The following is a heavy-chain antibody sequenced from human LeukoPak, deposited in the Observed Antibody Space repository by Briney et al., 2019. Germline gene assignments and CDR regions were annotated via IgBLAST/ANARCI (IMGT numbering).Heavy chain of an antibody. J-gene: IGHJ6*03. CDR2: ISSSSSTI. Sequence: LSLTCTVSGYSISNAYFWGWIRQPPGKGLEWASYISSSSSTIYYADSVKGRFTISRDNAKNSLYLQMNSLRAEDTAVYYCAKDFTLLLRYYYYMDVWGKGTTVTISS. CDR1: GYSISNAYF. V-gene: IGHV3-11*04. CDR3: AKDFTLLLRYYYYMDV.